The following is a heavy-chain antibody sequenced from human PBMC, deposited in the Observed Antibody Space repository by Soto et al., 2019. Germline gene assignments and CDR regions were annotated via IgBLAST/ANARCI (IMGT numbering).Heavy chain of an antibody. CDR1: GGSISSYY. CDR3: ARDSGSGWYYFDY. CDR2: IYYSGST. J-gene: IGHJ4*02. Sequence: SETLSLTCTVSGGSISSYYWSWIRQPPGKGLEWIGYIYYSGSTNYNPSLKSRVTISVDTSKNQFSLKLSSVTAADTALYYCARDSGSGWYYFDYWGQGTLVTVS. V-gene: IGHV4-59*01. D-gene: IGHD6-19*01.